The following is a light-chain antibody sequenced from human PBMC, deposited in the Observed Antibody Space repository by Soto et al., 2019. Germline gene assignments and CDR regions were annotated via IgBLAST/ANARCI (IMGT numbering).Light chain of an antibody. V-gene: IGKV3-15*01. J-gene: IGKJ5*01. CDR2: GAS. CDR1: QSVSSN. CDR3: QQYHHWPPIT. Sequence: EIMMTKSQATRSESPVTRATLSSRPSQSVSSNLAWYQQKPGQAPRLLIYGASTRATGIPARFSGSGSGTEFTLTISSLQSEDLAVYYCQQYHHWPPITVGIGTRLEIK.